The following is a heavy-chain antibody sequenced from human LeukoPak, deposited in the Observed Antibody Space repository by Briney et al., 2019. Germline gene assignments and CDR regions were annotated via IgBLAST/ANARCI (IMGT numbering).Heavy chain of an antibody. J-gene: IGHJ5*02. CDR1: GYTFTGYY. CDR2: INPNSGGT. CDR3: ARDLSYCSSTSCQTGSWFDP. Sequence: ASVKVSCKASGYTFTGYYMHWVRQAPGQGLEWMGWINPNSGGTNYAQKFQGRVTMTRDTSISTAYMELSRLRSDDTAVYYCARDLSYCSSTSCQTGSWFDPWGQGTLVTVSS. D-gene: IGHD2-2*01. V-gene: IGHV1-2*02.